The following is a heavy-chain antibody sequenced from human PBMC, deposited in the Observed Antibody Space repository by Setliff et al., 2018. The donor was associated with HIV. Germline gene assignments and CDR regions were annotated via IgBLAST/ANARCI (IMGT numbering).Heavy chain of an antibody. J-gene: IGHJ6*02. CDR3: ARVVPPGGQLWSLGDYYGMDV. D-gene: IGHD5-18*01. CDR1: GSTFNSHT. CDR2: IIPISGTV. V-gene: IGHV1-69*05. Sequence: SVKVSCKASGSTFNSHTINWVRQAPGQGLDWMGRIIPISGTVNYAQKFWGRVTITTRESTSTAYMELSSLRSEDTAVYYCARVVPPGGQLWSLGDYYGMDVWGQGTTVTVSS.